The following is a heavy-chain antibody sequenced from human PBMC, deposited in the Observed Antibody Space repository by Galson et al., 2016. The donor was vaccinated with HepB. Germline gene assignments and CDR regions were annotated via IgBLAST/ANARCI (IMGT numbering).Heavy chain of an antibody. D-gene: IGHD3-16*02. CDR3: AKDYVGGSYLLTQFDY. V-gene: IGHV3-23*01. CDR2: LSGSGAHT. J-gene: IGHJ4*02. Sequence: SLRLSCAGSGFTFSTYAMNWVRQAPGKGLEWVSGLSGSGAHTYYADSVKGRFTISRDNSKNTLYLQMNSLRVEDTAVYYCAKDYVGGSYLLTQFDYWGQGTLVTVSS. CDR1: GFTFSTYA.